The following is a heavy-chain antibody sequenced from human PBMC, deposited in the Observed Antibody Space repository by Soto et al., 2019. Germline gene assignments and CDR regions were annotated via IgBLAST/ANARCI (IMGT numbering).Heavy chain of an antibody. CDR1: GGTFSTYS. CDR3: AIGSWSGEVFDI. V-gene: IGHV1-69*02. CDR2: IIPMLGVR. Sequence: QVQLVQSGAEVKKPGSSVKVSCKDSGGTFSTYSMFWVRQAPGQGLEWMGRIIPMLGVRNYAQRFQDRVTIIADKSTATVHMELSSLRSEDSALYYCAIGSWSGEVFDIWGQGTMVTVSS. J-gene: IGHJ3*02. D-gene: IGHD2-21*01.